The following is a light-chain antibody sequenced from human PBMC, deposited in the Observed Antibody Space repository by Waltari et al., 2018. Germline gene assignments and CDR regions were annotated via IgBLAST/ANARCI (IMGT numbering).Light chain of an antibody. CDR1: QSIRDS. CDR3: HQYKIWPEA. V-gene: IGKV3D-15*01. CDR2: DAS. Sequence: EIVMTQSPATLSVSPGERAPPSGTARQSIRDSLGWYKQRPGKAPRLLIYDASTRATGIPARFSGSGSGTEFTLTISSLQSEDFAVYYCHQYKIWPEAFGQGTKVEIK. J-gene: IGKJ1*01.